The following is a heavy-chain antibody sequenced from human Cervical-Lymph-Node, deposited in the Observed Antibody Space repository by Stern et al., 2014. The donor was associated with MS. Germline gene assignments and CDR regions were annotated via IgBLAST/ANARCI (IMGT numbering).Heavy chain of an antibody. V-gene: IGHV1-69*01. CDR2: IIPFFGTT. J-gene: IGHJ6*02. CDR3: ARDSSTSHYYYGMDV. D-gene: IGHD2-2*01. Sequence: MQLVESGAEEKKPGSSVKVSCKASAGSSTSYAINWVRQAPGQGLEWMGGIIPFFGTTKYAEKFEGRVTMTADESTNTAYMELSSLRPEDSAVYFCARDSSTSHYYYGMDVWGQGTTVTVSS. CDR1: AGSSTSYA.